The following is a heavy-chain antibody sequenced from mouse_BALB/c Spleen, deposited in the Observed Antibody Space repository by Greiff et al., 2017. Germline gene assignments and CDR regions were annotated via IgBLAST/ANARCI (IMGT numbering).Heavy chain of an antibody. V-gene: IGHV5-17*02. CDR1: GFTFSSFG. CDR2: ISSGSSTI. D-gene: IGHD1-2*01. CDR3: ARDLLRLRGFAY. J-gene: IGHJ3*01. Sequence: EVMLVESGGGLVQPGGSRKLSCAASGFTFSSFGMHWVRQAPEKGLEWVAYISSGSSTIYYADKVKGRFTISRDNPKNTLFQQMTSLRSEDTAMYYGARDLLRLRGFAYWGEGTLVTVSA.